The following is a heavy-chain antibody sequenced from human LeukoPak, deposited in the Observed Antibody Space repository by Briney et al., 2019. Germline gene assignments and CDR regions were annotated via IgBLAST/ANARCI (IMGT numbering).Heavy chain of an antibody. CDR2: ISSSSSPS. Sequence: LGGSLRLSCAASGFSFSSYSMNWGRQAPGKGLEWVSYISSSSSPSYYAVSVKGRFTISRDNAKNSLYLQMNSLRDEDTAVYYCASADSGLYWGQGTLGTVSS. J-gene: IGHJ4*02. CDR3: ASADSGLY. V-gene: IGHV3-48*02. D-gene: IGHD6-19*01. CDR1: GFSFSSYS.